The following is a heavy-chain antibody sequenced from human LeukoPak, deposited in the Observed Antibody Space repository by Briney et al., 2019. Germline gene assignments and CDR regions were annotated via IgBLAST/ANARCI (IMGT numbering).Heavy chain of an antibody. Sequence: GGSLRLSCAASGFTFSSYAMSWVRQAPGKGPEWVSAISGSGGSTYYADSVKGRFTISRDNAKNSVYLQMNSLRAEDTAVYYCARRWELPDYWGQGTLVTVSS. J-gene: IGHJ4*02. CDR3: ARRWELPDY. CDR1: GFTFSSYA. CDR2: ISGSGGST. D-gene: IGHD1-26*01. V-gene: IGHV3-23*01.